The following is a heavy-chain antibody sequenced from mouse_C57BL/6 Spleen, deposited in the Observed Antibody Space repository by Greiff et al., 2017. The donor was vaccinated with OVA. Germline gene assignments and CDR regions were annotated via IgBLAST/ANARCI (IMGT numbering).Heavy chain of an antibody. CDR1: GYAFSSSW. D-gene: IGHD1-1*01. CDR3: ARKFITTTYWYFDV. J-gene: IGHJ1*03. V-gene: IGHV1-82*01. Sequence: VQLQESGPELVKPGASVKISCKASGYAFSSSWMNWVKQRPGKGLEWIGRIYPGDGDTNYNGKFKGKATLTADKSSSTAYMQLSSLTSEDSAVYFCARKFITTTYWYFDVWGTGTTVTVSS. CDR2: IYPGDGDT.